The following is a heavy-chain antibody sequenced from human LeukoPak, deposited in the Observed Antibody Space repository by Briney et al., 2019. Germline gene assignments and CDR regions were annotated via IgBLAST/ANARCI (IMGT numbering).Heavy chain of an antibody. D-gene: IGHD3-3*01. Sequence: GGSLRPSCAASGFTVSSNYMSWVRQAPGKGLEWVSYISSSSSTIYYADSVKGRFTISRDNAKNSLYLQMNSLRAEDTAVYYCARASAIFGVVLDYWGQGTLVTVSS. CDR3: ARASAIFGVVLDY. J-gene: IGHJ4*02. CDR1: GFTVSSNY. CDR2: ISSSSSTI. V-gene: IGHV3-48*04.